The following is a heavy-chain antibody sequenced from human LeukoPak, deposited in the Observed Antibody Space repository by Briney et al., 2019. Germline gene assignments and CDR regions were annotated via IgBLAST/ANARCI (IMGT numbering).Heavy chain of an antibody. CDR2: ISSSSSYI. CDR1: GFTFSSYS. V-gene: IGHV3-21*01. D-gene: IGHD2-15*01. Sequence: GGSLRLSCAASGFTFSSYSMNWVRQAPGKGLEWVSSISSSSSYIYYADSVKGRFTISRDNAKNSLYLQMNSLRAEDTAVYYCARDIGYCSGGSCCEFDPWGQGTLVTVSS. J-gene: IGHJ5*02. CDR3: ARDIGYCSGGSCCEFDP.